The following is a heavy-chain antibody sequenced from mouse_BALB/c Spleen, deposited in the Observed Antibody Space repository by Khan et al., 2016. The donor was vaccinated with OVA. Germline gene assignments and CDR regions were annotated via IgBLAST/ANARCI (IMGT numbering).Heavy chain of an antibody. CDR1: GYTFTSYT. CDR2: INPSNGYT. D-gene: IGHD2-14*01. V-gene: IGHV1-4*01. CDR3: VRDGAYHRNDGWFAY. J-gene: IGHJ3*01. Sequence: QVQLQQSGAELARPGASVKMPCKASGYTFTSYTIHWIKKRPGQGLEWIGYINPSNGYTNYNQKFKDKATLTTDKSSTTAYLQLSSLTSDDSAVYNCVRDGAYHRNDGWFAYWGQGTLVTVSA.